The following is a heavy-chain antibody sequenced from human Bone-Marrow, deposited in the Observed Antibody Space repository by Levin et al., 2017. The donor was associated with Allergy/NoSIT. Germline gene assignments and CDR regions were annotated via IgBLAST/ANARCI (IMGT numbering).Heavy chain of an antibody. CDR3: ARADFYGSGSYYNVETGGWFDP. V-gene: IGHV3-30*04. CDR2: MSYDERNK. J-gene: IGHJ5*02. Sequence: GESLKISCAASGFTFSSYAMHWVRQAPGKGLEWVAVMSYDERNKYYGDSVKGRFTISRDISKNTLYLQMNSLRAEDTALYWCARADFYGSGSYYNVETGGWFDPWGQGTLVSVSS. D-gene: IGHD3-10*01. CDR1: GFTFSSYA.